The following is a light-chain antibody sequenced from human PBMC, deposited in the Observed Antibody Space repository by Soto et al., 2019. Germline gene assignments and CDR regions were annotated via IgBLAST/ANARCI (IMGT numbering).Light chain of an antibody. J-gene: IGKJ1*01. CDR2: LAS. V-gene: IGKV1-5*03. CDR3: QQYNTYSRT. Sequence: DIQMTQSPSTLSASVGDRVTITCRASQTISRSLAWYQQKPGKPPKLLIYLASSLESGVPSRFSGSGSGTEFTLTISSLQPDDVATYDCQQYNTYSRTFGQGTKVEIK. CDR1: QTISRS.